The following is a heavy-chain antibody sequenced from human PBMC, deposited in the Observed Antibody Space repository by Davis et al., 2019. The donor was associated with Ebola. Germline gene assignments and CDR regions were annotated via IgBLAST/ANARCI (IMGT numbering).Heavy chain of an antibody. J-gene: IGHJ6*02. Sequence: SETLSLTCALYGGSFSGYYWSWIRQPPGKGLEWIGEIKHSGGTNYNPSLKGRVTISVDTSKNQFSLKLSSVTAADTAVYYCARGTTVIYYYYYGMDVWGQGTTVTVSS. V-gene: IGHV4-34*01. CDR3: ARGTTVIYYYYYGMDV. CDR2: IKHSGGT. CDR1: GGSFSGYY. D-gene: IGHD4-17*01.